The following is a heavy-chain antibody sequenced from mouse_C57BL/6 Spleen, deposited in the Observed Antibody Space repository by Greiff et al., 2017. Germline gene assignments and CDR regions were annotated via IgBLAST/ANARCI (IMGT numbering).Heavy chain of an antibody. Sequence: QVQLQQPGAELVKPGASVKLSCKASGYTFTSYWMHWVKQRAGQGLEWIGMIHPNSGSTNYNEKFKSKATLTVDKSSSTAYMQLSSLTSEDSAVYYCASPQFITTVVDAMDYWGQGTSVTVSS. CDR2: IHPNSGST. CDR1: GYTFTSYW. CDR3: ASPQFITTVVDAMDY. V-gene: IGHV1-64*01. J-gene: IGHJ4*01. D-gene: IGHD1-1*01.